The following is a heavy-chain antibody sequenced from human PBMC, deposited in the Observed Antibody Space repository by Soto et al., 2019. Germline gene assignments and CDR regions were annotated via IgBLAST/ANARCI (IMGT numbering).Heavy chain of an antibody. Sequence: QVQLVQSGAEVKKPGSSVKVSCKASGGTFSSYAISWVRQAPGQGLEWMGGIVPLFGTTNYAQRFQGRVTITADESTSTAYMELRSLGSEDTALYFCVRGRREQCFRSTCNGYNGMDVWGQGTTVTVSS. CDR3: VRGRREQCFRSTCNGYNGMDV. CDR2: IVPLFGTT. CDR1: GGTFSSYA. D-gene: IGHD1-1*01. V-gene: IGHV1-69*12. J-gene: IGHJ6*02.